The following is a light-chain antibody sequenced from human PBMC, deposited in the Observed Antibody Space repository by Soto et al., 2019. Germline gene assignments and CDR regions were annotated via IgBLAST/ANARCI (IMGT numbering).Light chain of an antibody. CDR2: AAS. Sequence: SQLTQSTSSLSASVGDRVTITCRAGQGISRSLAWYQQKPGKAPNLLISAASTLQTGVPSRFSGSGSGTDFALTISILQPEDCASYYFQQIDSYPRTFGQGTKVEIK. J-gene: IGKJ1*01. CDR3: QQIDSYPRT. CDR1: QGISRS. V-gene: IGKV1-9*01.